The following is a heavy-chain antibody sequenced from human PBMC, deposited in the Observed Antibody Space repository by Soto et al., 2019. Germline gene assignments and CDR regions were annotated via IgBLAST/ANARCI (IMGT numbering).Heavy chain of an antibody. V-gene: IGHV4-39*07. CDR2: IYYSGST. CDR3: ARESFWSGEFDY. J-gene: IGHJ4*02. CDR1: GGSISSSSYY. Sequence: SETLSLTCTVSGGSISSSSYYWGWIRQPPGKGLEWIGSIYYSGSTYYNPSLKSRVTISVDTSKNQFSLKLSSVTAADTAVYYCARESFWSGEFDYWGQGTLVTVSS. D-gene: IGHD3-3*01.